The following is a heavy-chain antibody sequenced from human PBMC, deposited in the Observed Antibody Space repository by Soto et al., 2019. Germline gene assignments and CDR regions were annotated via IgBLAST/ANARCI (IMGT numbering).Heavy chain of an antibody. D-gene: IGHD2-21*02. CDR2: ISYDGSNK. CDR1: GFTFSSYG. V-gene: IGHV3-30*18. CDR3: AKAGLPYCGGDCYSRAEYFQH. Sequence: GGSLRLSCAASGFTFSSYGMHWVRQAPGKGLEWVAVISYDGSNKYYADSVKGRFTISRDNSKNTLYLQMNSLRAEDTAVYYCAKAGLPYCGGDCYSRAEYFQHWGQGPLVTVST. J-gene: IGHJ1*01.